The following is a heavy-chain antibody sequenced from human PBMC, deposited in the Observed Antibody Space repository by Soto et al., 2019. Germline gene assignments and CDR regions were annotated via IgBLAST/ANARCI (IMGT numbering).Heavy chain of an antibody. CDR1: GFTFSSYG. V-gene: IGHV3-30*18. D-gene: IGHD6-13*01. Sequence: PGGSLRLSCAASGFTFSSYGMHWVRQAPGKGLEWVAVISYDGSNKYYAESVKGRFTISRDNSKNTLYLQMNSLRAEDKAVYYCAKGTGYSSSWLKFDYWGRETLFTVS. CDR3: AKGTGYSSSWLKFDY. J-gene: IGHJ4*02. CDR2: ISYDGSNK.